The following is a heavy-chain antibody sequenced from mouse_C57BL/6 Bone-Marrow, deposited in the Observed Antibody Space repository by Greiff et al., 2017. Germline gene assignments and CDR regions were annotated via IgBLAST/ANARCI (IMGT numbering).Heavy chain of an antibody. J-gene: IGHJ3*01. V-gene: IGHV1-82*01. CDR1: GYAFRSSW. CDR2: IYPGDGDT. Sequence: VQLQQSGPELVKPGASVKISCKASGYAFRSSWVNWVKQRPGKGLEWIGRIYPGDGDTNYNGKFKGKATLTADKSSSTAYMQLSSLTSEDSSVYCCARGGYDAWFAYWGQGTLVTVSA. CDR3: ARGGYDAWFAY. D-gene: IGHD2-2*01.